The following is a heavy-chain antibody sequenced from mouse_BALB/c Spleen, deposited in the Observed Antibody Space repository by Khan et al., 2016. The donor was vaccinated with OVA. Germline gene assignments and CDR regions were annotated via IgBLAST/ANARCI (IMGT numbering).Heavy chain of an antibody. CDR1: GFSFSSYS. V-gene: IGHV5-6*01. Sequence: EVELVESGRDLVKPGGSLKLSCAASGFSFSSYSMSWVRQTPDKRLEWVASISSGGDYTYYPDSVKGRFTISRDNAKNTLYLQMSDIKSEDTAMYYCAYHLTGSFAYWGQGTLVTVSA. J-gene: IGHJ3*01. CDR2: ISSGGDYT. D-gene: IGHD4-1*01. CDR3: AYHLTGSFAY.